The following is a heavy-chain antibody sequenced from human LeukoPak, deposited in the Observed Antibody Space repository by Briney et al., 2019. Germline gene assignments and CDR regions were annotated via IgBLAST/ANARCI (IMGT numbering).Heavy chain of an antibody. CDR1: GLTFSGFA. V-gene: IGHV3-64*01. CDR2: ISGDGGTT. J-gene: IGHJ4*02. CDR3: ARESHQKRESYYYDC. D-gene: IGHD3-16*01. Sequence: PGGSLRLSCAASGLTFSGFAMHWVGQAPGQGLDYVGAISGDGGTTYYAKSVKGRFTISRDNSKKTLSLQMGSLRPEDSAIYYCARESHQKRESYYYDCWGQGTLVTVSS.